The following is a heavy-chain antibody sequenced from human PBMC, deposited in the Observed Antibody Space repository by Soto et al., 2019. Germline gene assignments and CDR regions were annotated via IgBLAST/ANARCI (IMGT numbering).Heavy chain of an antibody. J-gene: IGHJ4*02. CDR1: GDTFSGYP. CDR3: ARDGGFGDLKY. V-gene: IGHV1-69*18. CDR2: IIPVFGTT. Sequence: QVQLVQSGAELKKPGSSVKVSCKASGDTFSGYPINWGRQAPGEGLEWMGRIIPVFGTTNDALRFEGRVTFTADESTNATYMDLRGLLCEDTAVYHCARDGGFGDLKYWGPGTLVTGSS. D-gene: IGHD3-10*01.